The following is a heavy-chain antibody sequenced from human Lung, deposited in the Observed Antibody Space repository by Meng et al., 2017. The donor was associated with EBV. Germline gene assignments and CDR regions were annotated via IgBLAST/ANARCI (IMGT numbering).Heavy chain of an antibody. CDR2: IYYSGST. CDR1: GGSISSGNHY. D-gene: IGHD4-17*01. V-gene: IGHV4-31*03. J-gene: IGHJ2*01. CDR3: ASLYGDSSVWYLDL. Sequence: QLQESGPGLVTPSQTLSLTCTVSGGSISSGNHYWSWIHQHPGKGLEYIGYIYYSGSTYYNPSLKSRVIISVDTSKNQFSLRLNSVTAADTAVYYCASLYGDSSVWYLDLWGRGTLVTVSS.